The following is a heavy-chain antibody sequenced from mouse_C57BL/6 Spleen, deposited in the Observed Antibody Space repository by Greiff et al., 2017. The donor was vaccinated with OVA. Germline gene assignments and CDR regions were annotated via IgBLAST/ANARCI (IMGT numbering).Heavy chain of an antibody. J-gene: IGHJ1*03. Sequence: QVQLQQPGAELVKPGASVKLSCKASGYTFTSYWMHWVKQRPGRGLEWIGRIDPNSGGTKYNEKFKSKATLTVDKPSSTACMQLSSLTSEDSAVYYCAREDNYSNYVRYFDVWGTGTTVTVSS. CDR2: IDPNSGGT. CDR1: GYTFTSYW. D-gene: IGHD2-5*01. V-gene: IGHV1-72*01. CDR3: AREDNYSNYVRYFDV.